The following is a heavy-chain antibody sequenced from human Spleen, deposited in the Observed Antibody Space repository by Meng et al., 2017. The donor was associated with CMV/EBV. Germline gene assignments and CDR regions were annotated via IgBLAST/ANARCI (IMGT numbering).Heavy chain of an antibody. CDR2: ITASGGRS. V-gene: IGHV3-23*01. CDR1: GFTFSNYA. D-gene: IGHD3-16*01. Sequence: LKISCAASGFTFSNYAMSWVRQAPGKGLEWVSTITASGGRSFYADSVKGRFAIFRDSSKNTLYLQLNSLRAGDTAVYYCAKIRGVWYEILDVFDVWGQGTMVTVSS. J-gene: IGHJ3*01. CDR3: AKIRGVWYEILDVFDV.